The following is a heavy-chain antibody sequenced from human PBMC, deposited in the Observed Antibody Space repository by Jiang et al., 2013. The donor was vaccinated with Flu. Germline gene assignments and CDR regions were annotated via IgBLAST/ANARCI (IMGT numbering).Heavy chain of an antibody. Sequence: VQLLESGGGLVKPGGSLRLSCAASGFTFSSYSMNWVRQAPGKGLEWVSFISSSSSYIYYADSVKGRFTISRDNAKNSLYLQMNSLRAEDTAVYYCARYSSGWFGYWGQGTLVTLSS. D-gene: IGHD6-19*01. CDR1: GFTFSSYS. CDR3: ARYSSGWFGY. J-gene: IGHJ4*02. V-gene: IGHV3-21*01. CDR2: ISSSSSYI.